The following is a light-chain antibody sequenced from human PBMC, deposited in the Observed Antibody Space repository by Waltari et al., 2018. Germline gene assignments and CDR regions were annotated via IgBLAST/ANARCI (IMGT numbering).Light chain of an antibody. CDR1: SPNIGAGFD. V-gene: IGLV1-40*01. CDR2: GNN. Sequence: QSVLTQPPSLSGAPGQRVTMSCTGSSPNIGAGFDVHWYQHLPGTAPNLLIFGNNNRPSGVPDRFSASKSGASASLAITGLQSEDEAVYYCQSYDSRLSVVVFGGGTKLTVL. J-gene: IGLJ2*01. CDR3: QSYDSRLSVVV.